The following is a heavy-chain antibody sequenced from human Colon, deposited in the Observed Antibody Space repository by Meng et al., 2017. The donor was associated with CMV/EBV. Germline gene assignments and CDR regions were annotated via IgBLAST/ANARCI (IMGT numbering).Heavy chain of an antibody. D-gene: IGHD2-15*01. V-gene: IGHV1-69*08. CDR3: ARDGLYSDAFDV. CDR2: ILPILGTV. Sequence: SVKVSCKASGGTFSSYTINWVRQAPGQGLEWMGRILPILGTVKHSQNLQGRVTITADKSTSTAYMELESLRSEDTAVYYCARDGLYSDAFDVWGQGTMVTVSS. CDR1: GGTFSSYT. J-gene: IGHJ3*01.